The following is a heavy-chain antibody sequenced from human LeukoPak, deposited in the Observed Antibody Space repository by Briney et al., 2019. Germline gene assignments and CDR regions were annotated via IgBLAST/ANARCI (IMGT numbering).Heavy chain of an antibody. Sequence: GGSLRLSCAAPGFTFSSYAMTWVRQAPEKGLEWVSAISGSGGSTYYADSVKGRFTISRDNSKNTLYLQMNSLRAEDTAVYYCAKRVRYSSSWYHFENWGQGTLVTVSS. V-gene: IGHV3-23*01. CDR2: ISGSGGST. CDR3: AKRVRYSSSWYHFEN. J-gene: IGHJ4*02. CDR1: GFTFSSYA. D-gene: IGHD6-13*01.